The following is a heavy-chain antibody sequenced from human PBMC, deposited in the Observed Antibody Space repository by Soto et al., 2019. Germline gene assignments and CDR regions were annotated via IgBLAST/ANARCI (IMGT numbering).Heavy chain of an antibody. CDR3: ARDGHGLQGYYYGMDV. CDR1: GFTFSSYG. J-gene: IGHJ6*02. Sequence: QVQLVESGGGVVQPGRSLRLFCAASGFTFSSYGMHWVRQAPGKGLEWVAVIWYDGSNKYYADSVKGRFTISRDNSKNTLYLQMNSLRAEDTAVYYCARDGHGLQGYYYGMDVWGQGTTVTVSS. D-gene: IGHD4-4*01. CDR2: IWYDGSNK. V-gene: IGHV3-33*01.